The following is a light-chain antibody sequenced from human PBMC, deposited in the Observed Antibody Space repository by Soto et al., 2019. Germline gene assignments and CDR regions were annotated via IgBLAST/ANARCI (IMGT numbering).Light chain of an antibody. CDR1: QDISNY. Sequence: DIQMTQSPSSLSSSVGDRVTITCQASQDISNYLNWYQQKPGKAPKLLIYAASSLQSGVPSRFSGSGSGTDFTLTISSLQPEDFATYYCQQSYSTSWTCGQGTKVHIK. CDR3: QQSYSTSWT. J-gene: IGKJ1*01. V-gene: IGKV1-39*01. CDR2: AAS.